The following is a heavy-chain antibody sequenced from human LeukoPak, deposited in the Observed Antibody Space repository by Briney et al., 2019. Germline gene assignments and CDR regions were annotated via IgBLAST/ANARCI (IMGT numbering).Heavy chain of an antibody. CDR2: ISAYNSKT. CDR3: ARDSYYSSSSLGFDY. J-gene: IGHJ4*02. D-gene: IGHD6-6*01. Sequence: ASVKVSCKASGYTFSNYGISWVRQAPGQPLEWMRWISAYNSKTNYAQKFQGRITMTTDTPTTTTYMELRSMRSDDTAVYYCARDSYYSSSSLGFDYWGQGTLVTVSS. V-gene: IGHV1-18*01. CDR1: GYTFSNYG.